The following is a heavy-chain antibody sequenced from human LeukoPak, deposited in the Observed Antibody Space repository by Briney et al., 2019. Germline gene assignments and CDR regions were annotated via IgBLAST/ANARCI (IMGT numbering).Heavy chain of an antibody. CDR1: GGSISSGSYY. CDR2: IYTSGST. Sequence: PSETLSLTCTVSGGSISSGSYYWSWIRQPAGKGLEWIGRIYTSGSTNYNPSLKSRVTISVDTSKNQFSLKLSSVTAADTAVYYCARAGRFLEWLSPFDYWGQGTLVTVSS. J-gene: IGHJ4*02. V-gene: IGHV4-61*02. D-gene: IGHD3-3*01. CDR3: ARAGRFLEWLSPFDY.